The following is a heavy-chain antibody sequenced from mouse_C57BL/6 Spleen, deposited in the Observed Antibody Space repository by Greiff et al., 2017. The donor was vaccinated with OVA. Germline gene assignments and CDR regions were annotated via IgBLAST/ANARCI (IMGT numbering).Heavy chain of an antibody. D-gene: IGHD1-1*01. CDR3: ARGLYYYGSSPYYAMDY. V-gene: IGHV5-4*03. J-gene: IGHJ4*01. CDR2: ISDGGSYT. Sequence: EVKLVESGGGLVKPGGSLKLSCAASGFTFSSYAMSWVRQTPEKRLEWVATISDGGSYTYYPDNVKGRFTISRDNAKNNLYLQLSHLKSEDTAMYYCARGLYYYGSSPYYAMDYWGQGTSVTVSS. CDR1: GFTFSSYA.